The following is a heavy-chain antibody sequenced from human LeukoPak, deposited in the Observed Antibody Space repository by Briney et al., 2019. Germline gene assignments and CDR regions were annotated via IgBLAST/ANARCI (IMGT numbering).Heavy chain of an antibody. V-gene: IGHV1-18*01. Sequence: GASVKVSCKASGYTFTSYGISWVRQAPGQGLEWMGWISAYNGNTNYAQKLQGRVTMTTDTSTSTAYMELRSLRSDDTAVYYCARDQITMVRGAVFVYWGQGTLVTASS. D-gene: IGHD3-10*01. CDR2: ISAYNGNT. J-gene: IGHJ4*02. CDR1: GYTFTSYG. CDR3: ARDQITMVRGAVFVY.